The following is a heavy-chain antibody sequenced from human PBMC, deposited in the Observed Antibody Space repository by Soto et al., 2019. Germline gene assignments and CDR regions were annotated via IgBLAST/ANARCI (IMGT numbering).Heavy chain of an antibody. J-gene: IGHJ5*02. V-gene: IGHV4-61*08. CDR2: VYYSGTT. CDR1: GGSIDSGDYY. D-gene: IGHD2-21*02. Sequence: SETLSLTCTVSGGSIDSGDYYWSWIRQPPGKGLEWIGYVYYSGTTNYNPFLESRVTLSLDKSKNQFSLKMNSVTAADTAVYYCETDVTAPPKYFDPCRQGTLVTVSS. CDR3: ETDVTAPPKYFDP.